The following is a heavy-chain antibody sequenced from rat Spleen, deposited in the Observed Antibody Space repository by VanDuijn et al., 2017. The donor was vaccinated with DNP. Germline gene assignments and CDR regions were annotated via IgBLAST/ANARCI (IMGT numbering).Heavy chain of an antibody. D-gene: IGHD1-11*01. CDR1: GFTFSDYN. Sequence: EVQLVESGGGSVQPGRSLKLSCAASGFTFSDYNMAWVRQAPKKGLEWVASISYDGGSTYYRDSVKGRFTISRDNAKSTLYLQMDSLRSEDTATYYCARHYGGYSYYWYFDFWGPGTMVTVSS. J-gene: IGHJ1*01. V-gene: IGHV5-7*01. CDR3: ARHYGGYSYYWYFDF. CDR2: ISYDGGST.